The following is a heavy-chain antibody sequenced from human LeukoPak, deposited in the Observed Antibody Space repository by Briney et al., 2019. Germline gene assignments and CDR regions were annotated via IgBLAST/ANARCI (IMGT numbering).Heavy chain of an antibody. V-gene: IGHV3-23*01. CDR1: GLTVITYD. D-gene: IGHD3-22*01. CDR3: AHLKFDSSGYKAIDY. CDR2: VSGSGDTT. Sequence: HSGGSLRLSCAASGLTVITYDMSWVRQAPGKGLEWVSSVSGSGDTTYYTDSVKGRFTISRDNSKNTLYLQMNSLRAEDTAVYYCAHLKFDSSGYKAIDYWGQGTLVTVSS. J-gene: IGHJ4*02.